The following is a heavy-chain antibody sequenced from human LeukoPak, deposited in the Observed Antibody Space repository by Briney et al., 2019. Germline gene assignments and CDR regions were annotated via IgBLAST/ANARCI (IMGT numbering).Heavy chain of an antibody. CDR1: GNSVSSNSAA. J-gene: IGHJ6*02. V-gene: IGHV6-1*01. CDR3: AKGSLASPYYYYYYGMDV. Sequence: SQTLSLTCAISGNSVSSNSAAWNWIRQSPSRGLEWLGRTYYRSKWYNDYAVSVKSRITINPDTSKNQFSLQLNSVTSEDTAVYYCAKGSLASPYYYYYYGMDVWGQGTTVTVSS. CDR2: TYYRSKWYN.